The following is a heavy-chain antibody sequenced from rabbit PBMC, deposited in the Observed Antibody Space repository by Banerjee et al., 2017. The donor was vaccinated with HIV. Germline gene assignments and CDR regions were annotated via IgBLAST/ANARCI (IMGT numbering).Heavy chain of an antibody. J-gene: IGHJ6*01. Sequence: QAQLVESGGGLVQPEGSLTLTCTASGFDFINYNFMCWVRQAPGKGLEWIACIDSGSRDFTYCANWAKGRFTISKTSSTTVTLQMTSLTVADTATYFCARDTGSSFSTYGMDLWGQGTLVTVS. CDR2: IDSGSRDFT. V-gene: IGHV1S45*01. D-gene: IGHD8-1*01. CDR1: GFDFINYNF. CDR3: ARDTGSSFSTYGMDL.